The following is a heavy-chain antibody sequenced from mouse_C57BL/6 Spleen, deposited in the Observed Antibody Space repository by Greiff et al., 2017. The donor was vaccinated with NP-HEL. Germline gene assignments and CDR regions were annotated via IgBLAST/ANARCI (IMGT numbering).Heavy chain of an antibody. V-gene: IGHV1-69*01. CDR3: ARGGPYSNYPWFAY. CDR2: IDPSDSYT. J-gene: IGHJ3*01. Sequence: QVQLQQPGAELVMPGASVKLSCKASGYTFTSYWMHWVKQRPGQGLEWIGEIDPSDSYTNYNQKFKGKSTLTVDKSSSTAYMQLSSLTSEDSAVYYCARGGPYSNYPWFAYWGQGTLVTVSA. D-gene: IGHD2-5*01. CDR1: GYTFTSYW.